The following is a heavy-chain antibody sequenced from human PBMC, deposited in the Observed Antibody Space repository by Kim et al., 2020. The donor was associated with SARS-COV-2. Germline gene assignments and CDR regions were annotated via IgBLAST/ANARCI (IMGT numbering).Heavy chain of an antibody. CDR3: ARGSSNFDY. CDR2: GNP. D-gene: IGHD6-19*01. V-gene: IGHV7-4-1*02. J-gene: IGHJ4*02. Sequence: GNPTYAQGFKGRFVFSLDTSVSTAYLQISSLKAEDTAVYYCARGSSNFDYWGQGTLVTVSS.